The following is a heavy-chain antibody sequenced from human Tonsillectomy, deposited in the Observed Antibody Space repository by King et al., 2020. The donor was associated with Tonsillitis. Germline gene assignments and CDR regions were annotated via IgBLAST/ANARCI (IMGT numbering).Heavy chain of an antibody. D-gene: IGHD5-24*01. CDR3: VDVGRDVYNVDAFDM. Sequence: TLKESGPALVKPTQTLTLTCTFSGFSLSSDGVSVGWIRQPPGKALEWLALISWNDDKRYSPSLRSRLTITRDTSKNQVVLIMTNMDPVDTATHYCVDVGRDVYNVDAFDMGGPGTLVTVSS. CDR2: ISWNDDK. V-gene: IGHV2-5*01. J-gene: IGHJ3*02. CDR1: GFSLSSDGVS.